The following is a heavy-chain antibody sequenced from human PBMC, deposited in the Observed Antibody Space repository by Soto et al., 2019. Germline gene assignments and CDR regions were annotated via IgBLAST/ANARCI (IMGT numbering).Heavy chain of an antibody. CDR2: ISSSSSYI. CDR1: GFTFSSYS. Sequence: GGSLRLSCAASGFTFSSYSMNWVRQAPGKGLEWVSSISSSSSYIYYADSVKGRFTISRDNAKNSLYLQMNSLRAEDTAVYYCARGSYCGGDCYSPITIFDYWGQGTLVTVSS. V-gene: IGHV3-21*01. D-gene: IGHD2-21*01. CDR3: ARGSYCGGDCYSPITIFDY. J-gene: IGHJ4*02.